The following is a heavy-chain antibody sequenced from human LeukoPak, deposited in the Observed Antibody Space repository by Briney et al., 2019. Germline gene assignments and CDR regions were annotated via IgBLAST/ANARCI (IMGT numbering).Heavy chain of an antibody. Sequence: PSETLSLTCAVYGGSFSGYYWSWTRQPPGKGLEWIGEINHSGSTNYNPSLKSRVTISVDTSKNQFSLKLSSVTAADTAVYYCARAGGDLDYYYYGMDVWGQGTTVTVSS. J-gene: IGHJ6*02. CDR3: ARAGGDLDYYYYGMDV. CDR1: GGSFSGYY. V-gene: IGHV4-34*01. CDR2: INHSGST. D-gene: IGHD4-17*01.